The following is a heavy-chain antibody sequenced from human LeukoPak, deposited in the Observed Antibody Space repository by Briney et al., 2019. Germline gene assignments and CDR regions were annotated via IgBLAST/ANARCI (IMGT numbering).Heavy chain of an antibody. CDR1: GGSISNHD. J-gene: IGHJ4*02. Sequence: SETLSLTCIVSGGSISNHDWSWVRQPPGKGLEWIGYVRYTGSTNYSPSLRSRLTISLDTSKNQVSLKLISVTAADTAVYYCARHNSEVSSWGQRYLDNWGQGTLVTVSS. CDR3: ARHNSEVSSWGQRYLDN. D-gene: IGHD3-16*01. V-gene: IGHV4-59*08. CDR2: VRYTGST.